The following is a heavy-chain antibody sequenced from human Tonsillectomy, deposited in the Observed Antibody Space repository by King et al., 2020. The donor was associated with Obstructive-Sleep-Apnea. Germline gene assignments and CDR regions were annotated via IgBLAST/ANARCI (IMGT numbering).Heavy chain of an antibody. D-gene: IGHD3-10*01. J-gene: IGHJ4*02. CDR3: AAHYYGSGSYSNY. V-gene: IGHV3-30-3*01. CDR2: ISYDGSNK. Sequence: VQLVESGGGVVQPGRSLRLSCAASGFTFSSYAMHWVRQAPGKGLEWVAVISYDGSNKYYADSVKGRFTISRDNSKNTLYLQMNSLRAEDTAVYYCAAHYYGSGSYSNYWGQGTLVTVSS. CDR1: GFTFSSYA.